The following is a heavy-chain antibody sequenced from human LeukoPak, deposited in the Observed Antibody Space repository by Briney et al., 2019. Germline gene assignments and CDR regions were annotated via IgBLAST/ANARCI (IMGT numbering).Heavy chain of an antibody. CDR3: ARDPSSGWSAHNWFDP. D-gene: IGHD6-19*01. J-gene: IGHJ5*02. CDR1: GFTFSSYA. Sequence: PGGSLRLSCAASGFTFSSYAMHWVRQAPGKGLEWVAVISYDGSNKYYADSVKGRFTISRDNSKNTLYLQMNSLRAEDTAVYYCARDPSSGWSAHNWFDPWGQGTLVTVSS. CDR2: ISYDGSNK. V-gene: IGHV3-30-3*01.